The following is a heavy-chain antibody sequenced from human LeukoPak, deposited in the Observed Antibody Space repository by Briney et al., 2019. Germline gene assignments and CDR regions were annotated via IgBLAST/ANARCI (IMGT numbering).Heavy chain of an antibody. CDR1: GFSFSSYA. V-gene: IGHV3-23*01. Sequence: GGSLRLSCAASGFSFSSYAMSWVRQAPGKGLEWVSGISGSGGSTYYADSVKGRFTISRDNSENTLYLQMNSLTVEDTAIYYCAKVEIVVIASTYFDSWGQGTLVTVSS. D-gene: IGHD2-21*01. CDR2: ISGSGGST. J-gene: IGHJ4*02. CDR3: AKVEIVVIASTYFDS.